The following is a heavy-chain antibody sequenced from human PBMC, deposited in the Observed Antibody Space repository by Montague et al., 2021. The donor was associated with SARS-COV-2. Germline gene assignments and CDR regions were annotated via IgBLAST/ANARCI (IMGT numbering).Heavy chain of an antibody. J-gene: IGHJ4*01. CDR1: GDSIRSSSYY. V-gene: IGHV4-39*01. CDR3: ARRVAAAFGRGTFDY. CDR2: IYYDGST. Sequence: SETLSLTCTIAGDSIRSSSYYWGWIRQPPGRGLEWIGSIYYDGSTYYNPSFKSRVTISVDPSKTQFSLKLTSVTAADTAVYSCARRVAAAFGRGTFDYWGQGTMVTVSS. D-gene: IGHD3-3*01.